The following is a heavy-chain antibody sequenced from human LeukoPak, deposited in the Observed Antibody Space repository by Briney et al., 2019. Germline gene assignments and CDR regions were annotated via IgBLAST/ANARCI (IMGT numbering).Heavy chain of an antibody. D-gene: IGHD3-16*01. V-gene: IGHV3-74*01. CDR3: ARGGNFGAFDI. CDR2: INTDGSST. Sequence: GGSLRLSCAASGFTFSSYWMHWVRQAPGKGLVWVSRINTDGSSTSYADSVKGRLTISRDNAKNTLYLQMNSLRAEDTAVYYCARGGNFGAFDIWGQGTMVTVSS. CDR1: GFTFSSYW. J-gene: IGHJ3*02.